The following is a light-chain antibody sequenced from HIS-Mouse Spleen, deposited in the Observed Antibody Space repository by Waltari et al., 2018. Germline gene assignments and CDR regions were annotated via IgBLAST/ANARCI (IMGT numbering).Light chain of an antibody. CDR3: ETWGSNTHVV. V-gene: IGLV4-60*03. CDR2: LEGMGSN. CDR1: SGHSSYI. J-gene: IGLJ2*01. Sequence: QPVLTQSSSASASLVSSVKLTCTLSSGHSSYIIAWQQQQPGKAPRYLMKLEGMGSNNKWVGVPDRFSGSSSGADRDLTISNLQSEDEADYYCETWGSNTHVVFGGGTKLTGL.